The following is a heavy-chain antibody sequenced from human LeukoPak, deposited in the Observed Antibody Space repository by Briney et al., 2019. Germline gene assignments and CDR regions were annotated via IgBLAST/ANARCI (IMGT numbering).Heavy chain of an antibody. CDR3: AKSYGSNGYFQLPIDF. CDR1: GFNFNTNA. J-gene: IGHJ4*02. V-gene: IGHV3-23*01. Sequence: GGSLRLSCTASGFNFNTNAMTWVRQAPGKGLVCVSAITAGSDATYYADSVKGRFTISRDNSQNTLFLQMNILRVEDTAVYFCAKSYGSNGYFQLPIDFWGQGTLVTVSS. D-gene: IGHD3-22*01. CDR2: ITAGSDAT.